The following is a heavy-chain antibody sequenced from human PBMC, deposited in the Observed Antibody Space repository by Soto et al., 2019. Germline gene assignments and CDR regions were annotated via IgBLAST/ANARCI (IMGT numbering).Heavy chain of an antibody. CDR3: AKEGVDDILTGDPLKLDY. V-gene: IGHV3-30*18. CDR1: GFTFSSYG. D-gene: IGHD3-9*01. J-gene: IGHJ4*02. CDR2: ISYDGSNK. Sequence: QVQLVESGGGVVQPGRSLRLSCAASGFTFSSYGMHWVRQAPGKGLEWVAVISYDGSNKYYADSVKGRFTISRDNSKNTLYLQMNSLRAEDTAVYYCAKEGVDDILTGDPLKLDYWGQGTLVTVSS.